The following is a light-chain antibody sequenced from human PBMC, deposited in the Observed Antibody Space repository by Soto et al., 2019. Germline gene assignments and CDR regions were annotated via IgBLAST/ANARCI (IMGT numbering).Light chain of an antibody. CDR1: QSVSSNY. J-gene: IGKJ1*01. Sequence: EIVLTQSAATLSLSPGERATLSCGASQSVSSNYLAWYQQKPGLAPRLLIYDASRRATGIPARFSGGGSGTDFTLTISRLEPEDSAVYDCQQYGNSPWTFGQGTKVEIK. V-gene: IGKV3D-20*01. CDR3: QQYGNSPWT. CDR2: DAS.